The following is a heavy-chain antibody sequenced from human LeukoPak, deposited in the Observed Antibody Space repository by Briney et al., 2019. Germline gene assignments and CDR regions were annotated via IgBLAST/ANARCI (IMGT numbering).Heavy chain of an antibody. V-gene: IGHV5-51*01. CDR3: ARHRLISSSLPWFDP. J-gene: IGHJ5*02. CDR1: GYSFTSYW. Sequence: GESLKISCKGSGYSFTSYWIGWVRQMPGKGLEWMGIIYPGGSDTRYSPSFQGQVTISADKSISTAYLQWSSLKASDTAMYYCARHRLISSSLPWFDPWGQGTLVTVSS. D-gene: IGHD6-13*01. CDR2: IYPGGSDT.